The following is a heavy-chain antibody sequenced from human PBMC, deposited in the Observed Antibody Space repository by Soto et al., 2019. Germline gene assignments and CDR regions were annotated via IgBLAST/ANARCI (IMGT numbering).Heavy chain of an antibody. CDR3: ARGLRDSSGYYHVHSFQH. D-gene: IGHD3-22*01. Sequence: QVQLHQWGAGLLKPSDTLSLTCAVYGGSFSGYFWTWIRQPPGKGLEWIGEITHSGNTNYSPSLKSRVTVSLDTSKNQFSLKLSSVTAADTAVYYCARGLRDSSGYYHVHSFQHWGQGTLVTVSS. CDR2: ITHSGNT. V-gene: IGHV4-34*01. CDR1: GGSFSGYF. J-gene: IGHJ1*01.